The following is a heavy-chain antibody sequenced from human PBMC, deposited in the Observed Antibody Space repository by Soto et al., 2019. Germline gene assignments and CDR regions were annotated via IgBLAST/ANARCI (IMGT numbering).Heavy chain of an antibody. D-gene: IGHD3-9*01. J-gene: IGHJ6*02. Sequence: EVQLVESGGGLVQPGGSLRLSCAVSGFTFSNYGMNWVRQAPGKGLAWVSYIGSIRTTIQYADSVKGRFTISRDNAKNLLYLQMNSLRAEDTAVYYCAAGLTGPYYYGMDVWGQGTTVTVSS. CDR3: AAGLTGPYYYGMDV. V-gene: IGHV3-48*01. CDR1: GFTFSNYG. CDR2: IGSIRTTI.